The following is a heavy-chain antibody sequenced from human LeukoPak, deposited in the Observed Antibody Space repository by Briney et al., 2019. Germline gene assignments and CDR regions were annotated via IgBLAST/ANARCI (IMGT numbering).Heavy chain of an antibody. D-gene: IGHD1-26*01. J-gene: IGHJ3*02. CDR3: AREFKVGTTTLSFDI. CDR2: ISDNGGGT. Sequence: GGSLRLSCAASGFTFSSYAMSWVRQAPGKGLKWVSAISDNGGGTYYADSAKGRFTVSRDNSKNTLYLQMNSLRAEDTAVYYCAREFKVGTTTLSFDIWGQGTMVTVSS. CDR1: GFTFSSYA. V-gene: IGHV3-23*01.